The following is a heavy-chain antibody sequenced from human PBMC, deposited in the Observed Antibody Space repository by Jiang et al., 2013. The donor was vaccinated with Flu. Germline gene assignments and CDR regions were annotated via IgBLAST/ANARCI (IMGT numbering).Heavy chain of an antibody. J-gene: IGHJ4*02. V-gene: IGHV4-30-2*04. CDR3: ARHAEGYYTKIDY. CDR2: IYHSGSA. Sequence: GLEWIGYIYHSGSAYYNPSLKSRVTISVDTSKNQFSLKLSSVTAADTAVYYCARHAEGYYTKIDYWGQGTLVTVSS. D-gene: IGHD3-3*01.